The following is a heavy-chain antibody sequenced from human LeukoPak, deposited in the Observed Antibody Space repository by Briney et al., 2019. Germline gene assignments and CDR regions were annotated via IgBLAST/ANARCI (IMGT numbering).Heavy chain of an antibody. CDR2: IYYSGST. D-gene: IGHD1-26*01. Sequence: SEILSLTCTVSGGSISSYYWSWIRQPPGKGLEWIGYIYYSGSTNYNPSLKSRVTISVDTSKNQFSLKLSSVTAADTAVYYCARAGWGYFDYWGQGTLVTVSS. CDR1: GGSISSYY. CDR3: ARAGWGYFDY. J-gene: IGHJ4*02. V-gene: IGHV4-59*01.